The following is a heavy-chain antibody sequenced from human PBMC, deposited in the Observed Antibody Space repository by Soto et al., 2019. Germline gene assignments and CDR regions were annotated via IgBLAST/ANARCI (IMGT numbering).Heavy chain of an antibody. D-gene: IGHD1-26*01. V-gene: IGHV4-59*02. CDR3: ARTPEARDWLDP. CDR2: IYYIGAY. J-gene: IGHJ5*02. Sequence: EALSVTGSDPGAVVSSYYGSWVRQPPGKGLEWIGYIYYIGAYNYNPSIKSRVTISVDTSKNQFSLQLTSVTAADTAVYYCARTPEARDWLDPWGQGTLVTVSS. CDR1: GAVVSSYY.